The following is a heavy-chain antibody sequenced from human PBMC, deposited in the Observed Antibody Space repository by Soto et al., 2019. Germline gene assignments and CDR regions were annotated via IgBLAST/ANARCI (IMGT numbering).Heavy chain of an antibody. CDR3: ARGLWARLYYYYYGMDV. J-gene: IGHJ6*02. CDR2: ISYDGSNK. D-gene: IGHD6-6*01. Sequence: SLRLSCAASGFTFSSYAMHWVRQAPGKGLEWVAVISYDGSNKYYADSVKGRFTISRDNSKNTLYLQMNSLRAEDTAVYYCARGLWARLYYYYYGMDVWGQGTTVTVSS. V-gene: IGHV3-30-3*01. CDR1: GFTFSSYA.